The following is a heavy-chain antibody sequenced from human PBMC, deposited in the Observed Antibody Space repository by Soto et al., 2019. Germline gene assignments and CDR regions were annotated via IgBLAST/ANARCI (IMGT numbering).Heavy chain of an antibody. CDR1: GGSMSRYY. V-gene: IGHV4-59*01. J-gene: IGHJ5*02. CDR3: ARDLAISSTDGPLDP. CDR2: IHYTGST. Sequence: SETLSLTCTVSGGSMSRYYWTWIRQPPGEGLEWIGNIHYTGSTNYNPSLKSRVTILLGTSTSQFSLKVSSVTAADTAVYYCARDLAISSTDGPLDPWGHGTMVTVYS. D-gene: IGHD3-3*02.